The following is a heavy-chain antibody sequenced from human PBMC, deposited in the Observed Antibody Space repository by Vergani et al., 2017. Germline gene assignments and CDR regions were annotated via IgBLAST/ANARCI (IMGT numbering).Heavy chain of an antibody. V-gene: IGHV3-15*07. J-gene: IGHJ6*02. CDR2: IKSTFDRGTT. CDR3: TTDPRNCGDGSCYWLRDHHYYGMDV. Sequence: EVQLVESGGGIVKPGGSLRLSCVASGFSFRNAWMNWVRRTPGKGLEWVGRIKSTFDRGTTDYAAAVKGRFTISRDDSKNTLFLQMNGPKTEDIGVYYCTTDPRNCGDGSCYWLRDHHYYGMDVWGQGTTVTVSS. D-gene: IGHD2-21*01. CDR1: GFSFRNAW.